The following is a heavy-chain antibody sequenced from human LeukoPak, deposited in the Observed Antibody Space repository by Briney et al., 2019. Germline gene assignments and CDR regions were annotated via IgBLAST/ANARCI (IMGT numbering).Heavy chain of an antibody. D-gene: IGHD3-22*01. CDR3: AKNYYDTVDDAFDI. CDR2: ICGSGGST. CDR1: GFTFSSYA. Sequence: GGSLRLSCAASGFTFSSYAMRWVRPAPGKGLEWVSAICGSGGSTFSADSVKGRFTISRDNSKNTLYLQMNSLRAEDTAVYYCAKNYYDTVDDAFDIWGQGTMVTVSS. J-gene: IGHJ3*02. V-gene: IGHV3-23*01.